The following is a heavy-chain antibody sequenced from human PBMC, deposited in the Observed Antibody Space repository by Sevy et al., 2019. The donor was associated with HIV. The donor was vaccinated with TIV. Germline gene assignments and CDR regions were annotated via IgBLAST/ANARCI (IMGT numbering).Heavy chain of an antibody. V-gene: IGHV3-15*01. Sequence: GGSLRLSCAASGFTFSNAWMSWVRQAPGKGLEWVGRIKSKTDGGTTDYAAPVKGRFTISRDDSKNTLYLQMNSLKTEDIAVYYCTTHRSFYDFWSGRYDYWGQGTLVTVSS. D-gene: IGHD3-3*01. J-gene: IGHJ4*02. CDR1: GFTFSNAW. CDR3: TTHRSFYDFWSGRYDY. CDR2: IKSKTDGGTT.